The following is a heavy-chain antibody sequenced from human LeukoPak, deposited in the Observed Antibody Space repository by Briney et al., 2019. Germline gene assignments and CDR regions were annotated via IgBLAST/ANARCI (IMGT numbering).Heavy chain of an antibody. V-gene: IGHV4-39*06. Sequence: SETLSLTCTVSGGSISSSSYYWGWIRQPPGKGLEWIGSIYYSGSTYYNPSLKSRVTISVDTSKNQFPLKLSSVTAADTAVYYCARDAAGGCSSTSCYTPYYYMDVWGKGTTVTVSS. CDR1: GGSISSSSYY. CDR3: ARDAAGGCSSTSCYTPYYYMDV. J-gene: IGHJ6*03. CDR2: IYYSGST. D-gene: IGHD2-2*02.